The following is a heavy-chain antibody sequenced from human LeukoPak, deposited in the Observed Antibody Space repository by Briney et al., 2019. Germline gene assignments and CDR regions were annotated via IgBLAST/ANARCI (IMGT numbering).Heavy chain of an antibody. CDR3: ATGYYDSSGYGMH. CDR1: GYTLTELS. V-gene: IGHV1-24*01. D-gene: IGHD3-22*01. CDR2: FDPEDGET. J-gene: IGHJ4*02. Sequence: GASVKVSCKVSGYTLTELSMHWVRQAPGKGLEWMGGFDPEDGETIYAQKFQGRVTMTEDTSTDTAYMELSSLRSEGTAVYYCATGYYDSSGYGMHWGQGTLVTVSS.